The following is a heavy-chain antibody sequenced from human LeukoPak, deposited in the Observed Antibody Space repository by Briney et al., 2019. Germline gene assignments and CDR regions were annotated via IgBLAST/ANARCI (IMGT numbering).Heavy chain of an antibody. CDR1: GFTFSSYW. J-gene: IGHJ4*02. Sequence: GGSLRLSCAASGFTFSSYWIHWVRQAPGKGPAWVSRVNSDGSTTTYADSVKGRFTISRDNAKNTVYLQMNSLRAEDTGVYYCARTTYTSSRFDFWGQGTLVTVSS. D-gene: IGHD6-13*01. CDR3: ARTTYTSSRFDF. CDR2: VNSDGSTT. V-gene: IGHV3-74*03.